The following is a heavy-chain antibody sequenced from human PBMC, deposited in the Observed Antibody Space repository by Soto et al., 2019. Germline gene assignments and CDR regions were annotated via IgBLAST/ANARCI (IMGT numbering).Heavy chain of an antibody. CDR1: GGSISSYY. Sequence: SETLSLTCTVSGGSISSYYWSWIRQPPGKGLEWIGYIYYSGSTNYNPSRKSRVTISVDTSKNQFSLKLGSVTAADTAVYYWAGGRVYGYYYYYMDVWGKGTTVTVSS. CDR3: AGGRVYGYYYYYMDV. J-gene: IGHJ6*03. V-gene: IGHV4-59*01. D-gene: IGHD4-17*01. CDR2: IYYSGST.